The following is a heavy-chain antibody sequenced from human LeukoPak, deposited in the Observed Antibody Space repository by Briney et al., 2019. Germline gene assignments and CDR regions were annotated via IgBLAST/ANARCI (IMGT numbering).Heavy chain of an antibody. CDR3: ARRSGATYYYDSSRYSSGYLVY. CDR1: GGSISSSSYY. D-gene: IGHD3-22*01. J-gene: IGHJ4*02. Sequence: MTSETLSLTCTVSGGSISSSSYYWGWIRQPPGKELEWIGSIYYSGSTYYNPSLKSRVTISVDTSKNQFSLKLSSVTAADTAVYYCARRSGATYYYDSSRYSSGYLVYWGQGTLVTVSS. V-gene: IGHV4-39*01. CDR2: IYYSGST.